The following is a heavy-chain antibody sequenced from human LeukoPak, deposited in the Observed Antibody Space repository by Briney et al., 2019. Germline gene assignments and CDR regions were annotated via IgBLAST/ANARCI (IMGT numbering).Heavy chain of an antibody. J-gene: IGHJ4*02. CDR3: ARGQEFDDGVFDS. CDR2: ISYDANNK. CDR1: GITFSSYA. V-gene: IGHV3-30*04. Sequence: GGSLRLSCAASGITFSSYAMHWVRQAPGKGLEWVAVISYDANNKDYADSVKGRFTISRDNSKNTVYLQMNSLRVEDTAIYYCARGQEFDDGVFDSWGQGTLVTVSS. D-gene: IGHD1-1*01.